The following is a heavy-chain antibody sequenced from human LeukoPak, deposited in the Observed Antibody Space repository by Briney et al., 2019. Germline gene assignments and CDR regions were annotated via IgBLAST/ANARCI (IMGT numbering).Heavy chain of an antibody. CDR3: ARDRTTYGSGSYHDY. Sequence: SETLSLTCAVYGGSFSGYYRSWIRQPPGKGLEWIGEINHSGSTNYNPSLKSRVTISVDTSKNQFSLKLSSVTAADTAVYYCARDRTTYGSGSYHDYWGQGTLVTVSS. D-gene: IGHD3-10*01. V-gene: IGHV4-34*01. J-gene: IGHJ4*02. CDR2: INHSGST. CDR1: GGSFSGYY.